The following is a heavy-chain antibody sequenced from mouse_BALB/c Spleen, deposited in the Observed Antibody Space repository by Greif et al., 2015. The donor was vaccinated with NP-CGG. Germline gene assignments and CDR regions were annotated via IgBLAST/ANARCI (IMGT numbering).Heavy chain of an antibody. CDR1: GYTFTSYW. D-gene: IGHD1-1*01. Sequence: VQLQESGAELVRPGASVKLSCKASGYTFTSYWINWVKQRPGQGLEWIGNIYPSDSYTNYNQKFKDKATLTVDKSSSTAYMQLSSPTSEDSAVYYCTRSNLATVVATDYWGQGTTLTVSS. CDR3: TRSNLATVVATDY. V-gene: IGHV1-69*02. J-gene: IGHJ2*01. CDR2: IYPSDSYT.